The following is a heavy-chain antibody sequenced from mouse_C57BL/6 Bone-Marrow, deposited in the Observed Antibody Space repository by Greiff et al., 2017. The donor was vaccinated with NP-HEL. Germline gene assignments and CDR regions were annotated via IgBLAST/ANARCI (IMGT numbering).Heavy chain of an antibody. CDR1: GYTFTDYY. CDR3: ARNIRANWDGFAY. D-gene: IGHD4-1*01. CDR2: INPYNGGT. Sequence: EVQLQQSGPVLVKPGASVKMSCKASGYTFTDYYMNWVKQSHGKSLEWIGVINPYNGGTSYNQKFKGKATLTVDKSSSTAYMELNSLTSEDSAVYYCARNIRANWDGFAYWGQGTLVTVSA. V-gene: IGHV1-19*01. J-gene: IGHJ3*01.